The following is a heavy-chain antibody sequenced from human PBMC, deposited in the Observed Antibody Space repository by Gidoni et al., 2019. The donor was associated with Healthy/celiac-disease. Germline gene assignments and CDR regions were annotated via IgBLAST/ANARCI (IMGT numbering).Heavy chain of an antibody. D-gene: IGHD2-15*01. CDR1: GGPFSRDA. CDR3: ARDDCSGGSCYTNWFDP. J-gene: IGHJ5*02. V-gene: IGHV1-69*01. CDR2: IIPILGTA. Sequence: QVQLVQSGAEVKKPGPSVKVSCKASGGPFSRDAISWVRQAPGQGLEWRGVIIPILGTANYAHKFQGRVTITAYESTSTAYMELSSLRSEDTAVYYCARDDCSGGSCYTNWFDPWGQGTLVTVSS.